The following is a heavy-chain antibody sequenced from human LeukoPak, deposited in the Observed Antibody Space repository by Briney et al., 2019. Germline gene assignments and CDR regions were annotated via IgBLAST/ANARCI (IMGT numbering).Heavy chain of an antibody. CDR1: GFTFSSYG. Sequence: PGRSLRLSCAASGFTFSSYGMHWVRQVPGKGLEWVAVISYDGNNKYYADSVKGRFTISRDNSKNTLYLQMNSLRAEDTAVYSCVKEARMGDFDYWGQGTLVTVSS. V-gene: IGHV3-30*18. D-gene: IGHD2-8*01. CDR2: ISYDGNNK. CDR3: VKEARMGDFDY. J-gene: IGHJ4*02.